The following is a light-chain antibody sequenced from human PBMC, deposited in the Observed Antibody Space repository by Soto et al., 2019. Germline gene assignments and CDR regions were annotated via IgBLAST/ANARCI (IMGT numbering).Light chain of an antibody. J-gene: IGLJ1*01. CDR1: SSDVAGYIY. CDR2: EVS. CDR3: SSYSSSNTLDV. V-gene: IGLV2-14*01. Sequence: QSVLTQPASVSGSPGQSITISCTGTSSDVAGYIYVSWYQQHPGKAPKLMIFEVSNRPSGVSNRFSGSKSGNTAFLTISGLQAEDEADYYCSSYSSSNTLDVFGTGTKLTVL.